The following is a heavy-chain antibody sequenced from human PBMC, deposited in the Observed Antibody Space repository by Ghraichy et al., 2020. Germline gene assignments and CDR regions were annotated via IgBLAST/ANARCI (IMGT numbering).Heavy chain of an antibody. CDR3: ARDYSYDFWSGYHL. V-gene: IGHV4-59*01. D-gene: IGHD3-3*01. CDR1: GGSISSYY. J-gene: IGHJ5*02. Sequence: ESLNISCTVSGGSISSYYWSWIRQPPGKGLEWIGYIYYSGSTNYNPSLKSRVTISVDTSKNQFSLKLSSVTAADTAVYYCARDYSYDFWSGYHLWGQGTLVTVSS. CDR2: IYYSGST.